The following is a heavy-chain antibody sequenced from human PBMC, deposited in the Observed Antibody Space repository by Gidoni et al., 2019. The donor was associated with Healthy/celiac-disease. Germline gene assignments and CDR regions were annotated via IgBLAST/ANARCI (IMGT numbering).Heavy chain of an antibody. D-gene: IGHD6-6*01. CDR3: ASDPYSSSDYFDY. J-gene: IGHJ4*02. CDR2: IIPILGIA. V-gene: IGHV1-69*02. Sequence: QVQLVQSGAEVKKPGSSVQVSCKASGGTFSSYTISWVRQAPGQGLEWMGRIIPILGIANYAQKFQGRVTITADKSTSTAYMELSSLRSEDTAVYYCASDPYSSSDYFDYWGQGTLVTVSS. CDR1: GGTFSSYT.